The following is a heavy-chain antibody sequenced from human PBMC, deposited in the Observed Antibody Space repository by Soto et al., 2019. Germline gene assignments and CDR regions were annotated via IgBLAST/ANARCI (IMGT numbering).Heavy chain of an antibody. CDR3: ARDAPGAAPY. J-gene: IGHJ4*02. CDR1: GGSMSSGDYY. Sequence: QVQLQESGPGLVKPSQTLSLTCAVSGGSMSSGDYYWNWIRQHPEKGLEWIGYINYRGSTFYNPSLKSRVTISVDTSKNLFSLKLTSVTAADTAMYYCARDAPGAAPYWGQGTLVTVSS. V-gene: IGHV4-31*11. CDR2: INYRGST. D-gene: IGHD6-13*01.